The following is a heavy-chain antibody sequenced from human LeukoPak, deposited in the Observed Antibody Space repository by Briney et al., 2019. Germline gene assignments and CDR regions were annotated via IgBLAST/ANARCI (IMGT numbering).Heavy chain of an antibody. CDR2: MNPNSGNT. Sequence: ASVEVSCKASGYTFTSYDINWVRQATGQGLEWMGWMNPNSGNTGYAQKFQGRVTMTRNTSISTAYMELSSLRSEDTAVYYCARGLGPNTYYDILTGYPLAGYYYGMDVWGQGTTVTVSS. D-gene: IGHD3-9*01. CDR1: GYTFTSYD. J-gene: IGHJ6*02. CDR3: ARGLGPNTYYDILTGYPLAGYYYGMDV. V-gene: IGHV1-8*01.